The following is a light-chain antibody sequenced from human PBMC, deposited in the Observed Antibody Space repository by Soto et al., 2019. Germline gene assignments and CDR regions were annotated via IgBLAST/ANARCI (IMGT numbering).Light chain of an antibody. CDR1: QSISTY. V-gene: IGKV3-11*01. Sequence: EIVLTQSPATLSLSPGERATLSCRASQSISTYLAWYQQKPGQAPRLLIYDASNRAPGIPARIIGRGSGTHVALTISSLEPEDFAIYYCQHRSSWPRMYTFGQGTKLEIK. CDR2: DAS. CDR3: QHRSSWPRMYT. J-gene: IGKJ2*01.